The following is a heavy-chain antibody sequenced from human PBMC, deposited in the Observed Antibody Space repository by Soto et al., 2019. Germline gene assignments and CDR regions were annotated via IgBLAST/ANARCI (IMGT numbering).Heavy chain of an antibody. J-gene: IGHJ3*02. D-gene: IGHD6-13*01. CDR1: GGSISSSSYY. CDR3: ARSVVRGIGAAFDI. Sequence: PSETLSLTCTVSGGSISSSSYYWGWIRQPPGKGLEWIGYIYYSGSTNYNTSLKSRVTISVDTSKNQFSLRLSSVTAADTAVYYCARSVVRGIGAAFDIWGQGTMVTVSS. V-gene: IGHV4-61*05. CDR2: IYYSGST.